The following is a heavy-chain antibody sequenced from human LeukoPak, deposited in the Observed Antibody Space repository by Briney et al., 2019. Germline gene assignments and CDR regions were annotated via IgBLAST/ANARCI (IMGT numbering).Heavy chain of an antibody. Sequence: SETLSLTCTVSGGSISSNSYYWGWVRQSPGKGLKWIGTIYYSGSTYYNPSLKSRVTISVDTSKNQFSLKLSSVTAADTAMYYCARNRYYYGSGNYGVPNWFGPWGQGTLVTVSS. V-gene: IGHV4-39*01. D-gene: IGHD3-10*01. J-gene: IGHJ5*02. CDR1: GGSISSNSYY. CDR2: IYYSGST. CDR3: ARNRYYYGSGNYGVPNWFGP.